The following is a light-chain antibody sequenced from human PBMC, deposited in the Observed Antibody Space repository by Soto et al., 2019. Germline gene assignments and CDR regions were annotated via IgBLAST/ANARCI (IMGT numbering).Light chain of an antibody. J-gene: IGLJ1*01. V-gene: IGLV2-14*01. Sequence: SVLTQPASVSGSPGQSITIACTGSSSDVGGYNYVSWFQQHPGKAPKLMIYEVSNRPSGVSNRFSASKSGNTASLTISGLQAEDEATYYCVSYTTSASYVFGTGTKVTVL. CDR1: SSDVGGYNY. CDR2: EVS. CDR3: VSYTTSASYV.